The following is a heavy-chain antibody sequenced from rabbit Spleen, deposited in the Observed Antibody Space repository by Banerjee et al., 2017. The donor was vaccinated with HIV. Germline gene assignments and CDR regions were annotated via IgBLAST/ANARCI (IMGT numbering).Heavy chain of an antibody. CDR3: ARFYAGYGDFGYAAM. CDR2: IDAGSSGFT. J-gene: IGHJ3*01. V-gene: IGHV1S40*01. D-gene: IGHD7-1*01. Sequence: QSLEESGGDLVKPGASLTLTCTASGVSFSYSSYMCWVRQAPGKGLEWIACIDAGSSGFTYFATWAKGRFTISKASSTAVTLQMTRLTAADTATYFCARFYAGYGDFGYAAMWGQGTLVTVS. CDR1: GVSFSYSSY.